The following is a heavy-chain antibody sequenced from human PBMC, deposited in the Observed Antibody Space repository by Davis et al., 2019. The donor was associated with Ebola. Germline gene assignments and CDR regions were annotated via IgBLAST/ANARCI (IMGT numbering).Heavy chain of an antibody. CDR3: AADYGDYAARFDP. V-gene: IGHV4-39*01. J-gene: IGHJ5*02. CDR1: GGSISSSSYY. Sequence: MPSETLSLTCTVSGGSISSSSYYWGWIRQPPGKGLDWIGCIYYSGSTYYNPSLKSRVTISVDTSKNQFSLKLSSVTAADTAVYYCAADYGDYAARFDPWGQGTLVTVSS. CDR2: IYYSGST. D-gene: IGHD4-17*01.